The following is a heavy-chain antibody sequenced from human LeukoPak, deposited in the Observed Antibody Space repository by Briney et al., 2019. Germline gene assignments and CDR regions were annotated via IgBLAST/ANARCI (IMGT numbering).Heavy chain of an antibody. CDR2: INTYNGNT. CDR1: GYTFNSYV. V-gene: IGHV1-18*01. J-gene: IGHJ4*02. Sequence: ASVTVSCKASGYTFNSYVISWVRQAPGQGLEWMGWINTYNGNTNYAQELQGRVTMTTDTSTSTAYMELRSLRSDDRAMYYCARTRAGDFWSGYYGIDYWGQGTLVTVSS. CDR3: ARTRAGDFWSGYYGIDY. D-gene: IGHD3-3*01.